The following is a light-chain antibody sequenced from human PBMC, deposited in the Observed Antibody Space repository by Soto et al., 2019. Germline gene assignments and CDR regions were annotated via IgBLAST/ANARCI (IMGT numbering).Light chain of an antibody. V-gene: IGKV1-5*03. Sequence: DIQMTQSPSTLSASVGDRVTITCRASQSISSWLAWYQQKPGKAPKLLIYKASTLESGVPSRFSGSGSGTEFTLTISGLQPDDFATYYCQRAYTFGQGTKLEIK. CDR2: KAS. CDR3: QRAYT. J-gene: IGKJ2*01. CDR1: QSISSW.